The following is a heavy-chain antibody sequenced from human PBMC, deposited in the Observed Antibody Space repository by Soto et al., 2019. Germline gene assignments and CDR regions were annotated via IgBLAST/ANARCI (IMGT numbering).Heavy chain of an antibody. Sequence: PSETLSLTCPAYGGTFSVYYWSWIRQPTGKGLEWIGEIHHSRSTNSNSSLKSRVTISVDTSNNQFSLKLSSVTAADTAVYYCARHRNAAYYYCGMDVWGQGTTVT. CDR2: IHHSRST. J-gene: IGHJ6*01. D-gene: IGHD4-4*01. CDR3: ARHRNAAYYYCGMDV. CDR1: GGTFSVYY. V-gene: IGHV4-34*01.